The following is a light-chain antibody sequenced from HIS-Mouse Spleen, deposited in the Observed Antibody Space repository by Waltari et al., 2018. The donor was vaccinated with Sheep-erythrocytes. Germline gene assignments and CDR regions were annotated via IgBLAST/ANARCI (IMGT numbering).Light chain of an antibody. Sequence: AIQMTQSPSSLSASVGDRVTITCRASQGIRNDLGWYQQKPGKAPKLLVYAASSLQSGVPSRFSGSGSGTDFTRTIIRLQPEDFSTYYCLQDYNYPWTFGQGTKVEIK. V-gene: IGKV1-6*01. J-gene: IGKJ1*01. CDR3: LQDYNYPWT. CDR2: AAS. CDR1: QGIRND.